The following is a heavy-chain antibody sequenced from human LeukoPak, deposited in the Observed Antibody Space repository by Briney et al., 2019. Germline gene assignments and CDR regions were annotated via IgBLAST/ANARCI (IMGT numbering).Heavy chain of an antibody. CDR3: ARDRPQSWFDH. CDR2: IYTSGST. Sequence: SQTLSLTCTVSGGSISSSIYDWRWIRQPAGKGLEWIGRIYTSGSTNNNPSRKSRITITVERTKNRCSLKLSSVTAADTAVYYCARDRPQSWFDHWGQGTLVTVSS. CDR1: GGSISSSIYD. V-gene: IGHV4-61*02. J-gene: IGHJ5*02. D-gene: IGHD7-27*01.